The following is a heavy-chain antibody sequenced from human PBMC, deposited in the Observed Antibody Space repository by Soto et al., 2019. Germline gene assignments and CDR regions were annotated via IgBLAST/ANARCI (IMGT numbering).Heavy chain of an antibody. V-gene: IGHV3-74*01. CDR2: INGDGSST. Sequence: EVQLVESGGGLVQPGGSLRLSCAAAGVAFDSHWMHWVRQAPGKGLVWVSRINGDGSSTFYADSVKGRFTISRDNARNTVYLQMNSLRAEDTAVYSCARGIQWRYGMDVWGQGTTVTVSS. D-gene: IGHD5-12*01. CDR3: ARGIQWRYGMDV. J-gene: IGHJ6*02. CDR1: GVAFDSHW.